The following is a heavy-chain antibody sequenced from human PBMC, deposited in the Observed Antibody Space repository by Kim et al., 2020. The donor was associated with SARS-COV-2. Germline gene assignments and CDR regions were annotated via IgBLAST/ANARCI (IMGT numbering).Heavy chain of an antibody. CDR1: GFTFSSYG. J-gene: IGHJ4*02. V-gene: IGHV3-30*18. Sequence: GGSLRLSCAASGFTFSSYGMHWVRQAPGKGLEWVAVISYDGSNKYYADSVKGRFTISRDTSKNTLYLQMNSLRAEDTAVYYCAKDGGWLQYDYYFDYWGQGTLVTVSS. CDR2: ISYDGSNK. CDR3: AKDGGWLQYDYYFDY. D-gene: IGHD5-12*01.